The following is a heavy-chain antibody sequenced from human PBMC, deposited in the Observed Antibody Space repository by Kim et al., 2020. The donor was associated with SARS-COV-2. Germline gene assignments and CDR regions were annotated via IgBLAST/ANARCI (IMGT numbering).Heavy chain of an antibody. V-gene: IGHV7-4-1*02. CDR3: ARGPNPLPVYYDFWRGYYVALVGYFDL. Sequence: ASVKVSCKASGYTFTSYAMNWVRQAPGQGLEWMGWINTNTGNPTYAQGFTGRFVFSLDTSVSTAYLQISSLKAEDTAVYYCARGPNPLPVYYDFWRGYYVALVGYFDLWGRCTLVTV. CDR1: GYTFTSYA. J-gene: IGHJ2*01. D-gene: IGHD3-3*01. CDR2: INTNTGNP.